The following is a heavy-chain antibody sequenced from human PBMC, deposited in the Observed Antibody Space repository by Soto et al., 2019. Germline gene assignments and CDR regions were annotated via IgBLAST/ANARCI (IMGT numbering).Heavy chain of an antibody. V-gene: IGHV4-31*03. Sequence: QVHLQESGPGLVQPSQTLSLTCTVSAVSITNSGYYWSWIRHPPGKGLEWIGYIYSSGTTYYTPSLKSRLTIALDTCRNQFSMEVNSVSAADTAVYYCARADRRGYTFEHWGQGTLVTVSS. CDR3: ARADRRGYTFEH. D-gene: IGHD3-16*02. CDR2: IYSSGTT. J-gene: IGHJ4*02. CDR1: AVSITNSGYY.